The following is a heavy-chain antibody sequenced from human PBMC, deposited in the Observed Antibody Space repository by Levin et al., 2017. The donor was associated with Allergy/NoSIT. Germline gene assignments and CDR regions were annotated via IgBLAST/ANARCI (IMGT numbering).Heavy chain of an antibody. CDR3: ARARRYYYGSGSHFIDY. V-gene: IGHV4-34*01. CDR1: GGSISGYY. J-gene: IGHJ4*02. Sequence: SETLSLTCAVYGGSISGYYWSWIRQPPGKGLEWVGEINYSGSTNYNPSLKSRVTMSVDTSKNKFSLKLSSVTAADTAVYYCARARRYYYGSGSHFIDYWGQGTLVTVSS. D-gene: IGHD3-10*01. CDR2: INYSGST.